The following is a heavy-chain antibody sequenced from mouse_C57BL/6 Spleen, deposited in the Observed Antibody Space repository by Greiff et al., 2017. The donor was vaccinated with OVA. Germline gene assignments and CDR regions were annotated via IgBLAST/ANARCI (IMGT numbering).Heavy chain of an antibody. CDR1: GYTFTSYW. D-gene: IGHD1-1*01. J-gene: IGHJ1*03. V-gene: IGHV1-69*01. CDR3: ARVGSAYFDV. CDR2: IDPSDSYT. Sequence: QVQLQQPGAELVMPGASVKLSCKASGYTFTSYWMNWVKQRPGQGLEWIGEIDPSDSYTNYTQKFKGKSTLTVDKSSSTAYMQLSSLTSEDSAVYDCARVGSAYFDVWGTGTTVTVSS.